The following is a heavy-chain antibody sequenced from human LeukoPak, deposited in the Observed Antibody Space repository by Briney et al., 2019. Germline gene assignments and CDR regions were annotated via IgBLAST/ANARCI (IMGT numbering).Heavy chain of an antibody. CDR2: IYYSGST. V-gene: IGHV4-59*01. CDR1: GGSISSYY. CDR3: ARGGLSNNDY. J-gene: IGHJ4*02. Sequence: LSLTXTVSGGSISSYYWSWIRQPPGKGLEWIGYIYYSGSTNYNPSLKSRVTISVDTSKNQFSLKLSSVTAADTAVYYCARGGLSNNDYWGQGTLVTVSS. D-gene: IGHD4-11*01.